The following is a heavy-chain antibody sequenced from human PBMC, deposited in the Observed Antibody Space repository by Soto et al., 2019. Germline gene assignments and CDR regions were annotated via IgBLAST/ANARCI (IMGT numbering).Heavy chain of an antibody. V-gene: IGHV2-5*02. CDR3: VHRLSTYGLHY. CDR1: GFSLRTSGVG. CDR2: ILWDDEK. J-gene: IGHJ4*02. D-gene: IGHD3-10*01. Sequence: QITLKESGPTLVKPTQTLTLTCTFSGFSLRTSGVGVGWIRQSPGQALEWLALILWDDEKRYSPSLKSRLTITTDASKNQVVLTMTNMDPVDTATYYCVHRLSTYGLHYWGQGPLVTVSS.